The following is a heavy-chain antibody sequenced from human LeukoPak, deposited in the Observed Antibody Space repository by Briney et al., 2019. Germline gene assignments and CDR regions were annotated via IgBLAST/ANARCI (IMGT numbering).Heavy chain of an antibody. D-gene: IGHD6-13*01. CDR2: INPNSGGT. CDR3: ARENPIAAQALD. Sequence: ASVKVSCKASVYTFTTYDINWVRQAPGQGLEWMGWINPNSGGTNYAQKFQDRVTMTRDTSISTAYMELSRLRSDDTAVYYCARENPIAAQALDWGQGTLVTVSS. V-gene: IGHV1-2*02. CDR1: VYTFTTYD. J-gene: IGHJ4*02.